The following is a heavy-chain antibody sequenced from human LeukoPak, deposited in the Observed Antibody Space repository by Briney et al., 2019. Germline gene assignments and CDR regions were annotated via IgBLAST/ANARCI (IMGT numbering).Heavy chain of an antibody. CDR1: GGSFSGYY. Sequence: SETLSLTCAVYGGSFSGYYWSWIRQPPGKGLEWIGEINHSGSTNYNPSLKSRVTISVDTSKNQFSLRLSSVTAADTAVYYCARRYGWEDYWGQGTLVTVSS. CDR2: INHSGST. CDR3: ARRYGWEDY. V-gene: IGHV4-34*01. J-gene: IGHJ4*02. D-gene: IGHD3-16*01.